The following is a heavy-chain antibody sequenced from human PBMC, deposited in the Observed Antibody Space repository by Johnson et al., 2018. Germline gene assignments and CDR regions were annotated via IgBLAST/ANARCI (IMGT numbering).Heavy chain of an antibody. V-gene: IGHV3-7*03. CDR1: KFTFSRYW. J-gene: IGHJ6*02. Sequence: VQLQESGGGLVQPGGSLRLACAASKFTFSRYWMSWVRQAPGKGLEWVANIKEDGSEQYYGDSVQGRFTISRDNTRNSLYLEMNSLRAEDTAVYYCVKGVPFTGFYNGMNVWGQGTTVTVSS. D-gene: IGHD1-14*01. CDR3: VKGVPFTGFYNGMNV. CDR2: IKEDGSEQ.